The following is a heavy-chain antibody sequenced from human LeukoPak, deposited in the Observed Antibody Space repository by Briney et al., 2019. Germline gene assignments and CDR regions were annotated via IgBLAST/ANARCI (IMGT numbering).Heavy chain of an antibody. CDR1: GGSISSGGYS. J-gene: IGHJ4*02. CDR2: IYHSGST. V-gene: IGHV4-30-2*01. Sequence: PSETLSLTCAVSGGSISSGGYSWSWIRQPPGKGLEWIGYIYHSGSTYYNPSLKSRVTISVDTSKNHFSLKLSSVTAADTAVYYCARAGQGDFWSGLRYFDYWGQGTLVTVSS. CDR3: ARAGQGDFWSGLRYFDY. D-gene: IGHD3-3*01.